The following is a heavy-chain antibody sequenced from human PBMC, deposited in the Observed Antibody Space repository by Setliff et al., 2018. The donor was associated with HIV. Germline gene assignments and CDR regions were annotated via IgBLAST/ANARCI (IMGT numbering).Heavy chain of an antibody. Sequence: ASVKVSCKASGYTFTTYYIHWVRQAPGQGLEWMGILNPSEGTTSFAQKFQGRVTMTRDTSTSAVYMDLSSPRADDTAVYYCVRGYRSAWNSWFDAWGQGTRVTVSS. J-gene: IGHJ5*02. V-gene: IGHV1-46*01. CDR2: LNPSEGTT. CDR1: GYTFTTYY. CDR3: VRGYRSAWNSWFDA. D-gene: IGHD6-19*01.